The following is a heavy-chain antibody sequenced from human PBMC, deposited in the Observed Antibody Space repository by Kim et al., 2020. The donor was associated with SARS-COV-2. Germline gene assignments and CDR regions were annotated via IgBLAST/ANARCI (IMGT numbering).Heavy chain of an antibody. Sequence: YAQKFQGRVTMTTDTSTNTAYMELRSLGFDDTAVYYCAREQWLSTGRVDFWGQGTLVTVSS. CDR3: AREQWLSTGRVDF. J-gene: IGHJ4*02. D-gene: IGHD6-19*01. V-gene: IGHV1-18*01.